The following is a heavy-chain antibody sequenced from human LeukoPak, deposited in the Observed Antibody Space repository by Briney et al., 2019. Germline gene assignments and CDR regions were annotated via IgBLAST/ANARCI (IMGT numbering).Heavy chain of an antibody. Sequence: GGSLRLSCAPSRFIFSKYWMNWVRQAPGKGLEWVARIKQDGSEKFYVDSVKGRFTISRDNAKNLLYLQMNSLRAEDTAVYYCAREVAMVTLDYWGQGTLVTVPS. V-gene: IGHV3-7*01. CDR1: RFIFSKYW. J-gene: IGHJ4*02. CDR2: IKQDGSEK. CDR3: AREVAMVTLDY. D-gene: IGHD2-21*02.